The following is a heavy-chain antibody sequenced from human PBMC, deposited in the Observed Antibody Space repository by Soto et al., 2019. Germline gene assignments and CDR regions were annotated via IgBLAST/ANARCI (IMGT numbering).Heavy chain of an antibody. CDR3: ARVARNYYDSSGYGDFDY. D-gene: IGHD3-22*01. CDR2: INHSGST. V-gene: IGHV4-34*01. CDR1: GGSFSGYY. J-gene: IGHJ4*02. Sequence: QVQLQQWGAGLLKPSETLSLTCAVYGGSFSGYYWSWIRQPPGKGLEWIGAINHSGSTNYNPSLKSRVTISVDTSKNQFSLKLSSVTAADTTVYYCARVARNYYDSSGYGDFDYWGQGTLVTVSS.